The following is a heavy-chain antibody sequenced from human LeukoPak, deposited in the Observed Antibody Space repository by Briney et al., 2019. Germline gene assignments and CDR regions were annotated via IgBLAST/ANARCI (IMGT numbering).Heavy chain of an antibody. CDR3: AKDPVVGAPHVFDI. J-gene: IGHJ3*02. V-gene: IGHV3-23*01. Sequence: GGSLRLSCAASGFTFSTYAMSWVRQAPGKGLEWVAAISGGIMINTYYTDSVKGRFIISRDNSKNTPYLQMNSLRDDDTAVYYCAKDPVVGAPHVFDIWGQGTMVTVSS. D-gene: IGHD3-16*02. CDR2: ISGGIMINT. CDR1: GFTFSTYA.